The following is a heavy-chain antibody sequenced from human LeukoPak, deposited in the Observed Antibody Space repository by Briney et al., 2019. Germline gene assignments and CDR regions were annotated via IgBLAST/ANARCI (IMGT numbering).Heavy chain of an antibody. CDR3: ARQENSGYDPRPFDY. CDR1: GGTFSSYA. J-gene: IGHJ4*02. Sequence: SVKVSCKASGGTFSSYAISWVRQAPGQGLEWMGRIIPILGIANYAQKFQGRVAITADKSTSTAYMELSSLRSEDTAVYYCARQENSGYDPRPFDYWGQGTLVTVSS. D-gene: IGHD5-12*01. V-gene: IGHV1-69*04. CDR2: IIPILGIA.